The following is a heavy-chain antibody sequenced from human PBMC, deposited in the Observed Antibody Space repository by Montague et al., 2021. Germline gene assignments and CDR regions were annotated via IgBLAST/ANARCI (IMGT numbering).Heavy chain of an antibody. Sequence: SLRLSCAASGFSFSSHWMHWVRQDPGRGLLWVSRVSTDGSSTNYADSVKGRFTISRDNAKNALYLQMNSLRAKDTAVYYCARGRGVSSGIGQLDPWGQGTLVTVSS. CDR1: GFSFSSHW. V-gene: IGHV3-74*01. J-gene: IGHJ5*02. CDR3: ARGRGVSSGIGQLDP. CDR2: VSTDGSST. D-gene: IGHD3-22*01.